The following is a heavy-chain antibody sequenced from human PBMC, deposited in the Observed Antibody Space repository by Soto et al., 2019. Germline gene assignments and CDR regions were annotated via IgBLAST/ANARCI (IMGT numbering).Heavy chain of an antibody. J-gene: IGHJ4*02. CDR3: AHSVVAGLGYYFDY. V-gene: IGHV2-5*02. Sequence: QITLKESGPTLVKPTQTLTLTCTFSGFSLSSTRVVVCWIRQPPGKALEWLALIYWDDDKRYSPFLKSRLTITNDTSKDQVVLTLTNMYPLDTATYYCAHSVVAGLGYYFDYRGQGTLVTVSS. D-gene: IGHD6-19*01. CDR2: IYWDDDK. CDR1: GFSLSSTRVV.